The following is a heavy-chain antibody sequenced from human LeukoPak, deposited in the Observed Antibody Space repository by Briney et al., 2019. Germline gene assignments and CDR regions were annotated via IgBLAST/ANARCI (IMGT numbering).Heavy chain of an antibody. D-gene: IGHD3-9*01. CDR2: IIGGGGST. V-gene: IGHV3-23*01. Sequence: GGSLRLSCAASGFPFSSHGMSWVRQAPGKGLEWVSGIIGGGGSTYYADSVKGRFTISGDNSRNTLFLQMNSLRAEDTAVYYCAKDLNKILRYFDWLSPLDYWGQGTLVTVSS. CDR3: AKDLNKILRYFDWLSPLDY. CDR1: GFPFSSHG. J-gene: IGHJ4*02.